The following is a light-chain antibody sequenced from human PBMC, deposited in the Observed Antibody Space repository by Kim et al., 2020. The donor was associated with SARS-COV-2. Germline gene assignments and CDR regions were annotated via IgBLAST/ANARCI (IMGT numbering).Light chain of an antibody. Sequence: EIVFTQSPATLSLSPGERATLSCRASQSVSNNLAWYQQKPGQAPRLLIYNASNRATGIPVRFSGSGSGTDFTLTISSLEPEDSAVYYCQQRSNWLTFGGGTKVDMK. V-gene: IGKV3-11*01. CDR2: NAS. J-gene: IGKJ4*01. CDR1: QSVSNN. CDR3: QQRSNWLT.